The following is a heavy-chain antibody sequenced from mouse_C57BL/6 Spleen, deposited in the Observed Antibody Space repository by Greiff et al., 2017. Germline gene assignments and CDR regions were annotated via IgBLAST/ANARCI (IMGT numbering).Heavy chain of an antibody. CDR2: INPNNGGT. CDR1: GYTFTDYY. V-gene: IGHV1-26*01. D-gene: IGHD1-1*01. CDR3: ARFGSSYSAMDY. J-gene: IGHJ4*01. Sequence: EVQLQQSGPELVKPGASVKISCKASGYTFTDYYMNWVKQSHGKSLEWIGDINPNNGGTSYNQKFKGKATLTVDKSSSTAYMELRSLTSEDSAVYYCARFGSSYSAMDYWGQGTSVTVSS.